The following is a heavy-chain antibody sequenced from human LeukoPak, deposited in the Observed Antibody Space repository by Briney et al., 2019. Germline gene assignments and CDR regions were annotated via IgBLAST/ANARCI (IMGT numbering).Heavy chain of an antibody. V-gene: IGHV3-33*06. CDR1: GFSFSSYA. J-gene: IGHJ4*02. Sequence: GGSLRLSCAASGFSFSSYAMSWVRQAPGKGLEWVAIIWYDGSKKYYADSVKGRFTISKDDSKDTVYLQMNSLRAEDTAVYYCAKDRQVGTFDYWGQGTLVTVSS. D-gene: IGHD1-26*01. CDR3: AKDRQVGTFDY. CDR2: IWYDGSKK.